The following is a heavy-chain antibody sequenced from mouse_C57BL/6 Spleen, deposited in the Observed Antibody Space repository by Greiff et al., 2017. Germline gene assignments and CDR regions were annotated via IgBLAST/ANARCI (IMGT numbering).Heavy chain of an antibody. CDR3: ARERYDYDGAWFAY. D-gene: IGHD2-4*01. Sequence: QVQLQQSGPELVKPGASVKISCKASGYAFSSSWMNWVKQRPGKGLEWIGRIYPGDGDTNYHGKFKGKATLTADKSSSTAYMQLSSLTSEDSAVYVCARERYDYDGAWFAYWGQGTLVTVSA. J-gene: IGHJ3*01. CDR2: IYPGDGDT. V-gene: IGHV1-82*01. CDR1: GYAFSSSW.